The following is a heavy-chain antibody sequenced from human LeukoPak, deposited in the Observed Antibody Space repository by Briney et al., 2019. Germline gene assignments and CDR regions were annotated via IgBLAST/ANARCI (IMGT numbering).Heavy chain of an antibody. CDR1: GYTYIGYY. J-gene: IGHJ3*02. D-gene: IGHD2-15*01. V-gene: IGHV1-2*02. CDR2: INSKSGGT. Sequence: GASVKVSCKASGYTYIGYYMHWVRQAPGQGLEWMGWINSKSGGTNYAQNFQGRVTMTRDTSITTAYMDLSRLRSDDTAIYYCANSGGEEDDAFDIWGQGTMVTVSS. CDR3: ANSGGEEDDAFDI.